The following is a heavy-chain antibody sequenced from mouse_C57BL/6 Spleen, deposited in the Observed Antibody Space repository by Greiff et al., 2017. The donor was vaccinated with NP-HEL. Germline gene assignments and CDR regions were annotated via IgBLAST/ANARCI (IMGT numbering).Heavy chain of an antibody. CDR2: IYPGSGST. V-gene: IGHV1-55*01. D-gene: IGHD2-5*01. J-gene: IGHJ2*01. CDR1: GYTFTSYW. Sequence: QVQLQQPGAELVMPGASVKLSCKASGYTFTSYWITWVKQRPGQGLEWIGDIYPGSGSTNYNEKFKSKATLTVDTSSSTAYMQLSSLTSEDSAVYYCARRAYYSNYLDYWGQGTTLTVSS. CDR3: ARRAYYSNYLDY.